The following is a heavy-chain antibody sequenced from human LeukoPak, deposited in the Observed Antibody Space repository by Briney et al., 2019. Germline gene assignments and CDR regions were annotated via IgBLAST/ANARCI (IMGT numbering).Heavy chain of an antibody. CDR3: ANDDTSGYYQA. Sequence: ASVKVSCKASGGTFTIHTITWVRQAPGQGLEWMGRIIPVVGTHYAQKFQGRVTITADKPTSTAYMELSSLRSDDTAVYYCANDDTSGYYQAWGQGTLVTVSS. J-gene: IGHJ4*02. V-gene: IGHV1-69*02. CDR1: GGTFTIHT. D-gene: IGHD3-22*01. CDR2: IIPVVGT.